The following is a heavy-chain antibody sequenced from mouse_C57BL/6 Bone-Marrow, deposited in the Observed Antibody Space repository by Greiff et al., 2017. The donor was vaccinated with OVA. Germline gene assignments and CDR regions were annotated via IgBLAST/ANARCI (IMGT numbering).Heavy chain of an antibody. D-gene: IGHD1-1*01. V-gene: IGHV1-7*01. CDR2: INPSSGCY. J-gene: IGHJ2*01. CDR1: GYTFTSYW. CDR3: ASPTVVARFDY. Sequence: VQLQPSGAELAKPGASVKLSCKASGYTFTSYWMHWVKQRPGQGLEWIGYINPSSGCYTYNQKFKDKATLTADKSSSTAYMQLSSLTYEDSAIYYSASPTVVARFDYWGQGTTLTVSS.